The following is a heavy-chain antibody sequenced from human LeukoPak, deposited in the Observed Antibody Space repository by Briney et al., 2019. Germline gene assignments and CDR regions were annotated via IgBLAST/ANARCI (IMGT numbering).Heavy chain of an antibody. CDR1: GGSFSGYY. CDR2: INHSGST. D-gene: IGHD3-10*01. CDR3: AKAVGIYYYYYGMDV. Sequence: PSETLSLTCAVYGGSFSGYYWSWIRQPPGKGLEWIGEINHSGSTNYNPSLKSRVTISVDTSKNQFSLKLSSVTAADTAVYYCAKAVGIYYYYYGMDVWGQGTTVTVSS. J-gene: IGHJ6*02. V-gene: IGHV4-34*01.